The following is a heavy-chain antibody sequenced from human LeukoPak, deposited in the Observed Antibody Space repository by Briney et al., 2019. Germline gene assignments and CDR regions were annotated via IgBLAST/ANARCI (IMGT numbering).Heavy chain of an antibody. D-gene: IGHD1-26*01. J-gene: IGHJ4*02. CDR1: GYTFTRYW. CDR2: IYPRDSDT. V-gene: IGHV5-51*01. Sequence: GESLKISCKVSGYTFTRYWIGWVRQMPGKGLEWMGMIYPRDSDTRVSPSFQGQVTISADKSISTAYLQWSSLKASDTAMYYCARRRDLYSGSYYPFDYWGQGTLVTVSS. CDR3: ARRRDLYSGSYYPFDY.